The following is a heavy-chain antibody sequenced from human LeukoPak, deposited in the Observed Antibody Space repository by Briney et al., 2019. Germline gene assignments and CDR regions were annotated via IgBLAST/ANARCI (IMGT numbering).Heavy chain of an antibody. Sequence: GGSLRLSCAASGFTVSSNYMSWVRQAPGKGLEWVSVIYSGGSTYYADSVKGRFTISRDNAKNTLYLQMNSLRAEDTAVYYCARDYDRYYMDVWGKGTTVTVSS. CDR1: GFTVSSNY. D-gene: IGHD3-3*01. CDR3: ARDYDRYYMDV. V-gene: IGHV3-66*01. CDR2: IYSGGST. J-gene: IGHJ6*03.